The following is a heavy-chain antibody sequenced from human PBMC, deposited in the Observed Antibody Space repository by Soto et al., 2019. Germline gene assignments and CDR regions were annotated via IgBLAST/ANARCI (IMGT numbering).Heavy chain of an antibody. CDR3: ARAEYNWNPYYYYYMDV. V-gene: IGHV4-59*01. CDR1: GGSISSYY. CDR2: IYYSGST. J-gene: IGHJ6*03. Sequence: SETLSLTCTVSGGSISSYYWSWIRQPPGKGLEWIGYIYYSGSTNYNPSLKSRVTISVDTSKNQFSLKLSSVTAADTAVYYCARAEYNWNPYYYYYMDVWGKGTTVTVSS. D-gene: IGHD1-1*01.